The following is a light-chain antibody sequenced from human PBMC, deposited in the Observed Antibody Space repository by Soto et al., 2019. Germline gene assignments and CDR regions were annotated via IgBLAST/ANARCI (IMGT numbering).Light chain of an antibody. CDR1: SSDVGSYNL. V-gene: IGLV2-23*02. J-gene: IGLJ1*01. Sequence: QSALTQPASVSGSPGQSITISCTGTSSDVGSYNLVSWYQQHPGKAPKLIIFEVSKRPSGVSDRFSGSKSGNTASLTISGLQAEDDADFYCCSYAISSYVFGTGTKLTVL. CDR2: EVS. CDR3: CSYAISSYV.